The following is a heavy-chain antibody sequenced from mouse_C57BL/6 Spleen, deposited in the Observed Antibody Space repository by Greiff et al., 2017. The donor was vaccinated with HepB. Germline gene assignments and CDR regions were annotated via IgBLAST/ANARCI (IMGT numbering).Heavy chain of an antibody. CDR2: IYPGDGDT. J-gene: IGHJ4*01. V-gene: IGHV1-80*01. CDR3: ARSRVSYYYSMDY. Sequence: QVQLQQSGAELVKPGASVKISCKASGYAFSSYWMNWVKQRPGKGLEWIGQIYPGDGDTNYNGKFKGKATLTADKSSSTAYMQLSSLTSEDSAVYFCARSRVSYYYSMDYWGQGTSVTVSS. CDR1: GYAFSSYW.